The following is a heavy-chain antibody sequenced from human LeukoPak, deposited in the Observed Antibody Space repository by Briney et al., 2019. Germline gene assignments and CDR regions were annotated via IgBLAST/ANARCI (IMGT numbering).Heavy chain of an antibody. Sequence: GESLRISCKGSGYRFTTSWIAWVRQMPGKGFEWMGVMYPDDPDTIYNPSFEGQVTFSVDKSISTAYLQWSSLKASDTAIYYCARGAYGSGSSYNFYGMDVWGQGTPVAVSS. V-gene: IGHV5-51*01. J-gene: IGHJ6*02. D-gene: IGHD3-10*01. CDR3: ARGAYGSGSSYNFYGMDV. CDR1: GYRFTTSW. CDR2: MYPDDPDT.